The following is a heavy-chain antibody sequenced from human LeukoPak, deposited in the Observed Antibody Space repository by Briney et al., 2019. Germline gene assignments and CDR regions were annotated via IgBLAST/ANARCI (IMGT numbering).Heavy chain of an antibody. V-gene: IGHV3-30-3*01. CDR3: ARDYRAYGSGRLYGMDV. D-gene: IGHD3-10*01. Sequence: GGSLRLSCAASGFTFSSYAMHWVRQAPGKGLEWVAVISYDGSNKYYADSVKGRFTISRDNSKNTLYLQMNSLRAEDTAVYYCARDYRAYGSGRLYGMDVWGQGTTVTVSS. J-gene: IGHJ6*02. CDR2: ISYDGSNK. CDR1: GFTFSSYA.